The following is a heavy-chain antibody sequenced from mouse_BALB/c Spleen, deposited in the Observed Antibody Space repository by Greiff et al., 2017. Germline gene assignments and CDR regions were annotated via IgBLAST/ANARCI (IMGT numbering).Heavy chain of an antibody. J-gene: IGHJ4*01. D-gene: IGHD1-1*01. CDR3: ARDGTTVRDYAMDY. V-gene: IGHV2-9*02. Sequence: VQLQESGPGLVAPSQSLSITCTVSGFSLTSYGVHWVRQPPGKGLEWLGVIWAGGSTNYNSALMSRLSISKDNSKSQVFLKMNSLQTDDTAMYYCARDGTTVRDYAMDYWGQGTSVTVSS. CDR2: IWAGGST. CDR1: GFSLTSYG.